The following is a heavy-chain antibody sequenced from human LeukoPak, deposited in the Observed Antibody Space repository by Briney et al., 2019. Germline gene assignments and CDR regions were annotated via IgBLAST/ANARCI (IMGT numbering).Heavy chain of an antibody. D-gene: IGHD2-8*01. CDR2: IWYDGSNK. V-gene: IGHV3-33*01. Sequence: PGGSLRLSCAASGFTFSSYGMHWVRQAPGKGLEWVAVIWYDGSNKYYADSVKGRFTISRDNSKNTLYLQMNSLRAEDTAVYYCARDGHCTNGVCYTIDYGGQGTLVTVSS. CDR1: GFTFSSYG. J-gene: IGHJ4*02. CDR3: ARDGHCTNGVCYTIDY.